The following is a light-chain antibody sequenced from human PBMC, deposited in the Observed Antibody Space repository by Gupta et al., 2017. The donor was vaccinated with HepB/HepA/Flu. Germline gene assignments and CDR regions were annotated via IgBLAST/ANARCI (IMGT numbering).Light chain of an antibody. V-gene: IGLV1-40*01. CDR2: GNN. Sequence: QSTLTQPPSVSCAPGQGGPISCTGTSSRFGSGADVHWYQQLPGPAPKLLIYGNNNRPSGVSDRFSGSKSGTAASLAISGLQPEDEAVYYCQSYDRLSVVVFGGGTKLTVL. CDR1: SSRFGSGAD. J-gene: IGLJ2*01. CDR3: QSYDRLSVVV.